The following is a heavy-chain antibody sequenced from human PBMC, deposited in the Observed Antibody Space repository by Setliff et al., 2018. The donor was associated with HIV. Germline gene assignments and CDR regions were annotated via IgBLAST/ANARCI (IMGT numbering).Heavy chain of an antibody. D-gene: IGHD5-12*01. V-gene: IGHV4-61*02. CDR3: ARLVWTGYGSRASDI. J-gene: IGHJ3*02. CDR2: TYLSGST. CDR1: GGSISTGNYY. Sequence: SETLSLTCSVSGGSISTGNYYWSWIRQPAGKTLEWIGRTYLSGSTYYNPSLKSRVTISIDTSKNQFSLKLSSATAADTAVYYCARLVWTGYGSRASDIWGQGTVVTVSS.